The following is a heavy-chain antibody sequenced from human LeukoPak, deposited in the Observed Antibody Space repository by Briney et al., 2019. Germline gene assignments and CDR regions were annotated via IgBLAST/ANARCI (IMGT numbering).Heavy chain of an antibody. J-gene: IGHJ4*02. V-gene: IGHV5-51*01. CDR2: IYPGDSDT. Sequence: GESLKISCKGSGYSFTSYWIGWVRQMPGKGLEWMGIIYPGDSDTRYSPSFQGQVTISADKSISTAYLQWRSLKASDTAMYYCARGVYCSSTSCYQFDYWGQGTLVTVSS. CDR3: ARGVYCSSTSCYQFDY. CDR1: GYSFTSYW. D-gene: IGHD2-2*01.